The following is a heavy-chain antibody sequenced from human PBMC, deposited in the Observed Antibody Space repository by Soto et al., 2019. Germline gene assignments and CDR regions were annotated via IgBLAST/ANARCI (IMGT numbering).Heavy chain of an antibody. Sequence: EVQLVESGGGLVQSGGSLRLSCAASGFTFSNDWMHWVRQAPGKGLVWVSRVSFDEITTNYADSVKGRFTVSRDNAKNTLFLQMNSLRVEDTAVYYCARGRRGAYYFDSWGQGTLVTVSS. CDR2: VSFDEITT. CDR3: ARGRRGAYYFDS. CDR1: GFTFSNDW. V-gene: IGHV3-74*01. J-gene: IGHJ4*02. D-gene: IGHD1-26*01.